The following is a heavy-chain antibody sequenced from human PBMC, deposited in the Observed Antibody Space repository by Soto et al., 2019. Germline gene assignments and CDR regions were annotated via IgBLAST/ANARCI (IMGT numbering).Heavy chain of an antibody. Sequence: PGGSLRLSCAASGFTFSSYSMNWVRQAPGKGLEWVSSISSSSSYIYYADSVKGRFTISRDNAKNSLYLQMNSLRAEDTAVYYCARVVAATRPSRVSDYWGQGTLVTVSS. CDR2: ISSSSSYI. D-gene: IGHD2-15*01. J-gene: IGHJ4*02. CDR3: ARVVAATRPSRVSDY. V-gene: IGHV3-21*01. CDR1: GFTFSSYS.